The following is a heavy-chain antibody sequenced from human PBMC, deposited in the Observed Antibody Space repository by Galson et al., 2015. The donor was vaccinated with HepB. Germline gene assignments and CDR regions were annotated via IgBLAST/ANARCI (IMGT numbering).Heavy chain of an antibody. D-gene: IGHD4-11*01. Sequence: SLRLSCAASGFTFSSYWMSWVRQAPGKGLEWVANIKQDGSEKYYVDSVKGRFTISRDNAKNSLYLQMNSLRAEDTAVYYCARDMLRPYSNYISDWGQGTLVTVSS. J-gene: IGHJ4*02. CDR1: GFTFSSYW. CDR2: IKQDGSEK. V-gene: IGHV3-7*01. CDR3: ARDMLRPYSNYISD.